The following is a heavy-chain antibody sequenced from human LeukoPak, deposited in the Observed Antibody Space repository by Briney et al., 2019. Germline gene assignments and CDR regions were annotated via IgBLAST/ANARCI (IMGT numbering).Heavy chain of an antibody. CDR3: VRDFSLTRLERPFDY. CDR2: INQDGSDK. Sequence: PGGSLRLSCVASGFTFSQYWMTWVRQAPGKGLEWVANINQDGSDKYYVDSVKGRFTISRDNAKNSLYLQMNSLRAEDTAMYYCVRDFSLTRLERPFDYWGQGALVTVSS. D-gene: IGHD1-1*01. V-gene: IGHV3-7*01. CDR1: GFTFSQYW. J-gene: IGHJ4*02.